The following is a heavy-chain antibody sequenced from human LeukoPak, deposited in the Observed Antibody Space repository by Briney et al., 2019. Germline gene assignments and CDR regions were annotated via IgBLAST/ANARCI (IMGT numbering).Heavy chain of an antibody. CDR2: IYYSGST. CDR3: ASLRERSYYARGFDY. Sequence: SETLSLTCTVSGGSISSSSYYWGWIRQPPGKGLEWVGSIYYSGSTYCNPSLKSRVTVSVDTSKNQFSLKLSSVTAADTAVYYCASLRERSYYARGFDYWGQGTLVTVSS. CDR1: GGSISSSSYY. J-gene: IGHJ4*02. V-gene: IGHV4-39*01. D-gene: IGHD1-26*01.